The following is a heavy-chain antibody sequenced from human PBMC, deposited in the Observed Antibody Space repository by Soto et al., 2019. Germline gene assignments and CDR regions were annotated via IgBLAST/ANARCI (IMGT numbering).Heavy chain of an antibody. CDR1: GFPFSSYW. Sequence: LRLSCAASGFPFSSYWMSWVRQAPGKGLEWVANIKQDGSEKYYVDSVKGRFTISRDNAKNSLDLQMNSLRAEDTAVYYCARDPGVAARPGYFDYWGQGTLVTVSS. D-gene: IGHD6-6*01. CDR2: IKQDGSEK. V-gene: IGHV3-7*03. CDR3: ARDPGVAARPGYFDY. J-gene: IGHJ4*02.